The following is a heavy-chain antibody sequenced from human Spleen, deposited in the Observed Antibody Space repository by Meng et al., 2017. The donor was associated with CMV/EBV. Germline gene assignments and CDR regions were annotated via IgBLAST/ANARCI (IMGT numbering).Heavy chain of an antibody. V-gene: IGHV4-4*02. CDR3: ARAYCGGDCYSGFDY. J-gene: IGHJ4*02. Sequence: SGASISISHWWSWVRQPPGKGLEWIGEIFDSGITNYNPSLKSRLTISEDKSHNQFSLKLNSVTAADTAVYYCARAYCGGDCYSGFDYWGQGILVTVSS. CDR2: IFDSGIT. CDR1: GASISISHW. D-gene: IGHD2-21*01.